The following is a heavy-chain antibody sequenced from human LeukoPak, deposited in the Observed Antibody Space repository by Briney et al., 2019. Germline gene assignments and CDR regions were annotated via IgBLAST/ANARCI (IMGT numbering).Heavy chain of an antibody. Sequence: PGGSLRLSYASSGFIYSSYWMHWVRHAPGKGLAWVSRINTDGSSTSYADSVKGRFTISRDNAKNTLYLQMNSLRAEDTAVYYCARDYGGSSPFDYWGQGTLVTVSS. D-gene: IGHD4-23*01. CDR3: ARDYGGSSPFDY. V-gene: IGHV3-74*01. CDR2: INTDGSST. CDR1: GFIYSSYW. J-gene: IGHJ4*02.